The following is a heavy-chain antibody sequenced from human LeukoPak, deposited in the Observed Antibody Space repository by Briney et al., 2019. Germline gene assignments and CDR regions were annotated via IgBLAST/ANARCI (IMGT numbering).Heavy chain of an antibody. CDR2: IYSGGST. V-gene: IGHV3-66*02. CDR1: GFIVSNNY. CDR3: ARGLVPDYYYYYYMDV. Sequence: PGGSLRLSCAASGFIVSNNYMSWVRQAPGKGLEWVSVIYSGGSTYYADSVKGRFTISRDNSKNTLYLQMSSLRAEDTAVYYCARGLVPDYYYYYYMDVWGKGTTVTVSS. D-gene: IGHD2-2*01. J-gene: IGHJ6*03.